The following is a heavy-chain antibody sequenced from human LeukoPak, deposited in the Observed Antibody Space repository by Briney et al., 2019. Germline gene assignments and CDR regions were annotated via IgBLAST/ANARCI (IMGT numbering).Heavy chain of an antibody. V-gene: IGHV3-21*01. CDR3: EREALNMYYGMDV. CDR2: ISSSSTYI. CDR1: GLTFSSYS. J-gene: IGHJ6*02. D-gene: IGHD1/OR15-1a*01. Sequence: GGSLRLSCAASGLTFSSYSMNWVGQAPGKGLEWVSSISSSSTYIYYADSVKGRFTISRDNAKNSLSLQMNSLRAEDTAVYYCEREALNMYYGMDVWGQGTTVTVSS.